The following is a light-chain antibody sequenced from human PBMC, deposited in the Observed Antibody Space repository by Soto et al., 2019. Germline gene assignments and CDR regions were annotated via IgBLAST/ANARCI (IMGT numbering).Light chain of an antibody. CDR2: GAS. CDR3: QQYNNWPPELT. V-gene: IGKV3-15*01. J-gene: IGKJ4*01. Sequence: EIVMTQSPATLSVSPGKRAPLSSGASQSVSSNLPWYQQKPGQAPRLPIYGASTRATGIPARFSGSGSGTEFTLTISSLQSEDFAVYYCQQYNNWPPELTFGGGTKVEIK. CDR1: QSVSSN.